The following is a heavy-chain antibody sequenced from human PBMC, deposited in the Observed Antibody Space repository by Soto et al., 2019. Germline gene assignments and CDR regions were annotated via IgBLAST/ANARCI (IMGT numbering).Heavy chain of an antibody. CDR3: ARSVVPASCLYHYYYFGLDV. Sequence: QVQLVQSGAEVKKPGASVKVSCKASGYTFSSYGISWVRQAPGQGLEWMGWISAYNGNRKYAQKFQGRVSMPTDTSTNTAYMELRSLRSADTAVFYCARSVVPASCLYHYYYFGLDVCGQGTTVTVSS. CDR1: GYTFSSYG. D-gene: IGHD2-2*01. J-gene: IGHJ6*02. CDR2: ISAYNGNR. V-gene: IGHV1-18*04.